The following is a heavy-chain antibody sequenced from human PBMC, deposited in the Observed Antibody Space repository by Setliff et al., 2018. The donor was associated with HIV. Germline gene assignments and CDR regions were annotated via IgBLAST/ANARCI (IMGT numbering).Heavy chain of an antibody. V-gene: IGHV4-39*01. CDR1: GDSISSSSYY. CDR2: IDYTGET. D-gene: IGHD6-25*01. CDR3: ARKNRGAPAPFDY. Sequence: PSETLSLTCIISGDSISSSSYYWGWIRQPPGKGLEWIGSIDYTGETHYNPSLKSRVTISADTSKSQFSLNLSSVTAADTAVYYCARKNRGAPAPFDYWGQGTLVT. J-gene: IGHJ4*02.